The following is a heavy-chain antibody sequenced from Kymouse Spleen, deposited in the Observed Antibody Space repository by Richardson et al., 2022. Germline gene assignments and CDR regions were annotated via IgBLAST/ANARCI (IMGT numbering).Heavy chain of an antibody. CDR3: ASWGSDAFDI. CDR2: INHSGST. CDR1: GGSFSGYY. D-gene: IGHD3-16*02,IGHD7-27*02. J-gene: IGHJ3*02. Sequence: QVQLQQWGAGLLKPSETLSLTCAVYGGSFSGYYWSWIRQPPGKGLEWIGEINHSGSTNYNPSLKSRVTISVDTSKNQFSLKLSSVTAADTAVYYCASWGSDAFDIWGQGTMVTVSS. V-gene: IGHV4-34*01.